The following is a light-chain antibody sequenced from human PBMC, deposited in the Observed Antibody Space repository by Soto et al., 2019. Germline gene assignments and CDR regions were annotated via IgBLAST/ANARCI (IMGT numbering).Light chain of an antibody. J-gene: IGKJ5*01. V-gene: IGKV3-20*01. Sequence: EIAMTQSPATLSVSPGERATLSCRASQSVYNNLAWYQQKPGQAPRLLILGASSRATGIPDRFSGSGSGTDFTLTISRVEPEDFAVYYCQQYGSSLITFGQGTRLETK. CDR2: GAS. CDR1: QSVYNN. CDR3: QQYGSSLIT.